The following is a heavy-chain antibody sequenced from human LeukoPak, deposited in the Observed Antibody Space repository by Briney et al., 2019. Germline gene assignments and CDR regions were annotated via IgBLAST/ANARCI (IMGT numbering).Heavy chain of an antibody. CDR2: IKQDGSEK. J-gene: IGHJ4*02. CDR3: ARDTAGADY. V-gene: IGHV3-7*03. Sequence: QPGGSLRLSCAASGFTFSSYWMSWVRQAPGKGLEWLANIKQDGSEKYYVDSVKGRFTISRDNAKNSLFLQMNSLRAQDTALYYCARDTAGADYWGQGTLVTVSP. D-gene: IGHD1-26*01. CDR1: GFTFSSYW.